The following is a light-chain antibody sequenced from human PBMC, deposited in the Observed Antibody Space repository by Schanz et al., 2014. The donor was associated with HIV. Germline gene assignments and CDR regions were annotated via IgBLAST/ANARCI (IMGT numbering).Light chain of an antibody. CDR1: SSNIGSNT. CDR3: QAYDSSLSGLV. Sequence: QSVLTQSLSASGNPGQRVTISCSGSSSNIGSNTVNWYQHLPGTAPKLLIYRSNQRPSGVPDRFSGSKSGTSASLAISGLQSEDEAEYYCQAYDSSLSGLVFGGGTKVTVL. J-gene: IGLJ3*02. V-gene: IGLV1-44*01. CDR2: RSN.